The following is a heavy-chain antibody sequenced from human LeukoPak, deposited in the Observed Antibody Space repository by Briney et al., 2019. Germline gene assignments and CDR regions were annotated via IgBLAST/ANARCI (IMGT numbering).Heavy chain of an antibody. J-gene: IGHJ4*02. CDR1: GYSFTDDY. Sequence: ASVKVSCKTSGYSFTDDYVQWVRQAPGQGLEWMGWINPDSGLTNYAQKFQGRVTMTRDTSISTAYMEVRRLRPDDTAVYYCAPTPEAYTSNWNVWGQGTLVTVSS. CDR3: APTPEAYTSNWNV. V-gene: IGHV1-2*02. CDR2: INPDSGLT. D-gene: IGHD1-1*01.